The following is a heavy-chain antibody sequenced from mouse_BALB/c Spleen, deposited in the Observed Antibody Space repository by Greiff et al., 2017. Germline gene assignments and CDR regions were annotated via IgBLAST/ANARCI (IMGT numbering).Heavy chain of an antibody. D-gene: IGHD2-1*01. Sequence: QVQLQQSGAGLVKPGASVKLSCKASGYTFTEYIIHWVKQRSGQGLEWIGWFYPGSGSIKYNEKFKDKATLTADKSSSTVYMELSRLTSEDSSVYFCARHDGNYYAMDYWGQGTSVTVSS. V-gene: IGHV1-62-2*01. CDR1: GYTFTEYI. CDR3: ARHDGNYYAMDY. J-gene: IGHJ4*01. CDR2: FYPGSGSI.